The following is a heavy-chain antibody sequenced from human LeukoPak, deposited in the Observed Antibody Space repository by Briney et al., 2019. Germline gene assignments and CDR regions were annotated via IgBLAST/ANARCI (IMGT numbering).Heavy chain of an antibody. V-gene: IGHV3-20*04. Sequence: GGSLRLSCAASGFTFDDYGMSWVRQAPGKGLEWVSGINWNGGSTGYADSVKGRFTISRDNAKNSLYLQMNSLRAEDTALYYCARGQVYDFWSGTFDYWGQGTLVTVSS. CDR2: INWNGGST. J-gene: IGHJ4*02. CDR3: ARGQVYDFWSGTFDY. D-gene: IGHD3-3*01. CDR1: GFTFDDYG.